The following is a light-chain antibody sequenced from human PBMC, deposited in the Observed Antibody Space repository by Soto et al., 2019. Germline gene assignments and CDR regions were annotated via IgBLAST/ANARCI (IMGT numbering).Light chain of an antibody. CDR1: SSDVGSYNL. J-gene: IGLJ1*01. Sequence: QSALTQPASVSGSPGQSITISCTGTSSDVGSYNLVSWYQQHPGKAPKFMIYGVTKRPSGVSNRFSGSKSGNTASLTISGLQAEDEADYYCCSYAGSNTYVSGTGTKVTVL. CDR2: GVT. V-gene: IGLV2-23*02. CDR3: CSYAGSNTYV.